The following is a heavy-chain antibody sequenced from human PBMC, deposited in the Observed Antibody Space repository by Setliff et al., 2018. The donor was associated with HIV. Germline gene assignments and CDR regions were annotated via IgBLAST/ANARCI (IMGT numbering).Heavy chain of an antibody. V-gene: IGHV1-46*01. Sequence: ASVKVSCKASGYTFTSYYMHWVRQAPGRGLEWMGIINPSGGSTSYAQKFQGRVTMTRDTSTSTVYMELSSLRSEDTAVYYCARERAGFEAFDIWGQGTMVTVSS. CDR1: GYTFTSYY. CDR3: ARERAGFEAFDI. J-gene: IGHJ3*02. CDR2: INPSGGST.